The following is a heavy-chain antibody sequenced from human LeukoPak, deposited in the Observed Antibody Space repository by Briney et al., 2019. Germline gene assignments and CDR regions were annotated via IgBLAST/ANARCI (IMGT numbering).Heavy chain of an antibody. D-gene: IGHD6-19*01. CDR2: ISWDGGST. Sequence: GGSLRLSCAASGFTFDDYTMHWVRQAPGKGLVWVSLISWDGGSTYYADSVKGRFTISRDNSKNSLYLQMNSLRTEDTALYYCAKGAGPTYGDYWGQGTLVTVSS. CDR3: AKGAGPTYGDY. V-gene: IGHV3-43*01. J-gene: IGHJ4*02. CDR1: GFTFDDYT.